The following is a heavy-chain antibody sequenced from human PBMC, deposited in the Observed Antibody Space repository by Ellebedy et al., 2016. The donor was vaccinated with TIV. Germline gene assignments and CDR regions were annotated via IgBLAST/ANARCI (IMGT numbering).Heavy chain of an antibody. Sequence: GESLKISCAASGFPFSSYWVTWVRQAPGKGLEWVANINQDGSEKFYVDSVKGRFTISRDNAKNSLDLQMNNLRAEDTAIYYCATDGSYGDYLSPTHALEIWGQGTMVTVSP. D-gene: IGHD4-17*01. CDR2: INQDGSEK. J-gene: IGHJ3*02. V-gene: IGHV3-7*01. CDR3: ATDGSYGDYLSPTHALEI. CDR1: GFPFSSYW.